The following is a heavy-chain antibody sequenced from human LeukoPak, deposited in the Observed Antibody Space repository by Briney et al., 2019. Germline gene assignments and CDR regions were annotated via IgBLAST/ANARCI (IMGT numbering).Heavy chain of an antibody. CDR1: GGSISSGDYY. D-gene: IGHD3-3*01. CDR2: IYYSGST. Sequence: SETLSLTCTVSGGSISSGDYYWSWIRQPPGKGLEWIGYIYYSGSTYYNPSLKSRVTISVDTSKNQFSLKLSSVTAADTAVYYCARDLDFWSGYYAIDAFDIWGQGTMVTVSS. V-gene: IGHV4-30-4*01. J-gene: IGHJ3*02. CDR3: ARDLDFWSGYYAIDAFDI.